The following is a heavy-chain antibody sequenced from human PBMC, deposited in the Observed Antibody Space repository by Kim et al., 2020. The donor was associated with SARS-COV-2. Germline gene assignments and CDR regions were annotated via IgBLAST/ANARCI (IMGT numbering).Heavy chain of an antibody. J-gene: IGHJ4*02. CDR2: ISYDGSNK. CDR3: ARDFEWCLDY. CDR1: GFTFSSYA. Sequence: GGSLRLSCAASGFTFSSYAMHWVRQAPGKGLEWVAVISYDGSNKYYADSVKGRFTISRDNSKNTLYLQMNSLRAEDTAVYYCARDFEWCLDYWGQGTLVT. D-gene: IGHD3-9*01. V-gene: IGHV3-30*04.